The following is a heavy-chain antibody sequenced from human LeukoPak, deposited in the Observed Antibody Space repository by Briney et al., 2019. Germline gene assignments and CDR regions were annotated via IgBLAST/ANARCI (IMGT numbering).Heavy chain of an antibody. Sequence: GGSLRLSCAASGFTFSDYYMSWIRQAPGKGLEWVSYISSSSSYTNYADSVKGRFTISRDNAKNSLYLQMNSLRAEDTAVYYCASLYYGSGSYGYFDYWGQGTLATVSS. CDR1: GFTFSDYY. CDR3: ASLYYGSGSYGYFDY. J-gene: IGHJ4*02. V-gene: IGHV3-11*06. D-gene: IGHD3-10*01. CDR2: ISSSSSYT.